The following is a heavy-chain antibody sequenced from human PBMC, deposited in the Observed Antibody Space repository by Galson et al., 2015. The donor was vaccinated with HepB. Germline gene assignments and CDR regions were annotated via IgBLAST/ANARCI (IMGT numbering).Heavy chain of an antibody. CDR1: GFTFSTYA. Sequence: SLRLSCAASGFTFSTYAMHWVRQTPGKGLEWVAVISYDGNDKYYADSVKGRFTISRDNSKNTLYLQMNSLRAEDTAVFYCAKDLNSWLTGQYNMDVWGKGTTVTVSS. CDR3: AKDLNSWLTGQYNMDV. D-gene: IGHD6-13*01. CDR2: ISYDGNDK. J-gene: IGHJ6*03. V-gene: IGHV3-30-3*01.